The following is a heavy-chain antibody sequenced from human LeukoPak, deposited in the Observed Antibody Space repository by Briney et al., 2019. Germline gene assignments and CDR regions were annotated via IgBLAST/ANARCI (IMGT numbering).Heavy chain of an antibody. CDR2: IWYDGSNK. CDR1: GFTFSSYG. CDR3: AREGSQYYYDSPPDY. V-gene: IGHV3-33*01. J-gene: IGHJ4*02. Sequence: GGSLRLSCAASGFTFSSYGMPWVRQAPGKGLEWVAVIWYDGSNKYYADSVKGRFTISRDNSKNTLYLQMNSLRAEDTAVYYCAREGSQYYYDSPPDYWGQGTLVTVSS. D-gene: IGHD3-22*01.